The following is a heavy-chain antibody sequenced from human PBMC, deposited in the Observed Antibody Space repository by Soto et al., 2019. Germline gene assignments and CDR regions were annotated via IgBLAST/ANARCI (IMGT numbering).Heavy chain of an antibody. CDR2: INPKSGGT. Sequence: ASVKVSCKASGYSFTDYHIHWVRQAPGEGLEWLGRINPKSGGTSTAQKFQGWVTMTTDTSISTASMELTRLTSDDTAIYSCARGDSADCSNGVCSFFYNHDMDVWGQGTTVTVSS. V-gene: IGHV1-2*04. J-gene: IGHJ6*02. CDR1: GYSFTDYH. D-gene: IGHD2-8*01. CDR3: ARGDSADCSNGVCSFFYNHDMDV.